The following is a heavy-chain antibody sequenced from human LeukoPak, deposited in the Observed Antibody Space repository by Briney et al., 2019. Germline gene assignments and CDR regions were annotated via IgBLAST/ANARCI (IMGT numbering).Heavy chain of an antibody. V-gene: IGHV3-21*01. Sequence: NPGGSLRLSRAASGFTFSSYSMNWVRQAPGKGLEWVSSISSSSSYIYYADSVKGRFTISRDNAKKSLYLQMNSLRAEDTAVYYCARHGGLRSLVAFDYWGQGTLVTVSS. CDR2: ISSSSSYI. D-gene: IGHD2-8*02. CDR3: ARHGGLRSLVAFDY. CDR1: GFTFSSYS. J-gene: IGHJ4*02.